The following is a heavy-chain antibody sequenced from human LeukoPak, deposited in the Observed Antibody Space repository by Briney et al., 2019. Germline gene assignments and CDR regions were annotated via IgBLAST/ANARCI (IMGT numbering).Heavy chain of an antibody. CDR3: ARAGRYSGSYWDYFDY. CDR2: IKQDGSEK. V-gene: IGHV3-7*01. CDR1: GFTFSSYW. J-gene: IGHJ4*02. Sequence: PGGSLRLSCAASGFTFSSYWMSWVRQAPGKGLEWVANIKQDGSEKYYVDSVKGRFTISRDNAKNSLYLQMNSLRAEDTAVYYCARAGRYSGSYWDYFDYWGQGTLVTVSS. D-gene: IGHD1-26*01.